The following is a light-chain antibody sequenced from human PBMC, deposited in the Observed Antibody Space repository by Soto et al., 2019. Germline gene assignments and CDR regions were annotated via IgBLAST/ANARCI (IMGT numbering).Light chain of an antibody. Sequence: DIQMTQSPSTLSASVGYRVTITCRASQSISSWLGWYQQKPGKAPKLLSYKASSLESGVPSRFSGSGSGTEYTLTISRLQADDFATYSCQQYNSYWTFGQGTKVEIK. V-gene: IGKV1-5*03. CDR3: QQYNSYWT. J-gene: IGKJ1*01. CDR2: KAS. CDR1: QSISSW.